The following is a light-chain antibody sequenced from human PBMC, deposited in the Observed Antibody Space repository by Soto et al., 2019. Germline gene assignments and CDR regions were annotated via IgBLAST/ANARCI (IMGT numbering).Light chain of an antibody. CDR3: QHYNSYSEA. J-gene: IGKJ1*01. V-gene: IGKV1-39*02. CDR1: QSISTY. Sequence: QKTQSPYFLSKSVIERFTITCRASQSISTYLNWYQQKPGKAPKLLIYAASSLQSGVPSRFSGSGSGTEFTLTISSLQPDDFATYYCQHYNSYSEAFGQGTKVDI. CDR2: AAS.